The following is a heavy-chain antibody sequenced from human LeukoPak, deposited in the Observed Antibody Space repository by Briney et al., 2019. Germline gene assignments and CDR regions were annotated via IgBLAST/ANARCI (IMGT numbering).Heavy chain of an antibody. CDR3: ARGYYYDSSAGPSEY. V-gene: IGHV1-46*01. D-gene: IGHD3-22*01. J-gene: IGHJ4*02. CDR2: ISLSSGIT. CDR1: GYTFTTYY. Sequence: ASVKVSCKASGYTFTTYYMHSVRQAPPRGLEWMGIISLSSGITGYAQKLEDRGTMARDTSTSTVYMELSSLRSEDTGVYYCARGYYYDSSAGPSEYWGQGTLVSVSS.